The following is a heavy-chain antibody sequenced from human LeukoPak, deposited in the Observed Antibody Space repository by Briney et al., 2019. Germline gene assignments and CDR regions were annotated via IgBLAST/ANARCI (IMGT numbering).Heavy chain of an antibody. J-gene: IGHJ6*02. CDR3: ARETYSSSWYHYYYYGMDV. V-gene: IGHV1-18*01. CDR1: GYTFTSYG. Sequence: ASVKVSCTASGYTFTSYGISWVRQAPGQGLEWMGWISAYNGNTNYAQKLQGRVTMTTDTSTSTAYMELRSLRSDDTAVYYCARETYSSSWYHYYYYGMDVWGQGTTVTVSS. D-gene: IGHD6-13*01. CDR2: ISAYNGNT.